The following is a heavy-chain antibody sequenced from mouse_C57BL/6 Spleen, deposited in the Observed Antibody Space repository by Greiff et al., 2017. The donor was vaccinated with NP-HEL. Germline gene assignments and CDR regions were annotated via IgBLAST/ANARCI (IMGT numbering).Heavy chain of an antibody. D-gene: IGHD1-1*01. CDR3: ARSDYGSSYDY. Sequence: QVQLKQSGPELVKPGASVKISCKASGYAFSSSWMNWVKQRPGKGLEWIGRIYPGDGDTNYNGKFKGKATLTADKTSSTAYMQLSSLTSEDSAVYFCARSDYGSSYDYWGQGTLVTVSA. V-gene: IGHV1-82*01. CDR2: IYPGDGDT. J-gene: IGHJ3*01. CDR1: GYAFSSSW.